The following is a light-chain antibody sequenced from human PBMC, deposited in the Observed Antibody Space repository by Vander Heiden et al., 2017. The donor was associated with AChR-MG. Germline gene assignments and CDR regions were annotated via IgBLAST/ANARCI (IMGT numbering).Light chain of an antibody. CDR1: QDISTS. V-gene: IGKV1-33*01. J-gene: IGKJ2*01. Sequence: DIQMTQSPSSLSASVGDRVTITCQASQDISTSLNWYQQKPGKAPKLLIYDASNLETGVPSRFSGSGSGTEFTFTITSLQPEDIATYYCQQYDSLPPMYTVGHGTKLEIK. CDR3: QQYDSLPPMYT. CDR2: DAS.